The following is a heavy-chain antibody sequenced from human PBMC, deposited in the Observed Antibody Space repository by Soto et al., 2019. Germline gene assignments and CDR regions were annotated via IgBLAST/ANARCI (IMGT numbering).Heavy chain of an antibody. CDR2: ITGNGHNT. V-gene: IGHV3-23*01. Sequence: EVQLLESGGGLGQPGGSLRLSCSASGLGFSTYSMSWVRQPPGKGLEWVSGITGNGHNTYYAESVKGRFTISRDNSKNTLYLPMDSLRAEDAAEYYCASHQGIYKYYFDYWGQGTLVTVSS. J-gene: IGHJ4*02. CDR3: ASHQGIYKYYFDY. D-gene: IGHD1-1*01. CDR1: GLGFSTYS.